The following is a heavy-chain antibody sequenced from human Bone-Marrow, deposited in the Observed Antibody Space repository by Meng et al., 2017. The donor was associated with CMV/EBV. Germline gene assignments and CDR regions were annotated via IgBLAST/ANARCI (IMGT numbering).Heavy chain of an antibody. V-gene: IGHV4-39*01. CDR2: IYYSGST. CDR1: GGSISSSSYY. Sequence: SETLSPTCTVSGGSISSSSYYWGWIRQPPGKGLEWIGSIYYSGSTYYNPTLKSRVTISVDTSKNQFSLKLSSVTAADTAVYYCARMWELQGAFDYWGQGTLVTVSS. CDR3: ARMWELQGAFDY. D-gene: IGHD1-26*01. J-gene: IGHJ4*02.